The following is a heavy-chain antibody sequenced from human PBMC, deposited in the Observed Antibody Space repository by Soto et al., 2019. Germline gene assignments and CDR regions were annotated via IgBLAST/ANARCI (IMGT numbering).Heavy chain of an antibody. Sequence: GASVKVSCKDSVGTFSSYTISWVRQAPGQGLEWMGRIIPILGIANYAQKFQGRVTITADKSTSTAYMELSSLRSEDTAVYYCVSVGSYRHRWFDPWGQGTLVTVSS. CDR3: VSVGSYRHRWFDP. D-gene: IGHD3-16*02. V-gene: IGHV1-69*02. CDR1: VGTFSSYT. J-gene: IGHJ5*02. CDR2: IIPILGIA.